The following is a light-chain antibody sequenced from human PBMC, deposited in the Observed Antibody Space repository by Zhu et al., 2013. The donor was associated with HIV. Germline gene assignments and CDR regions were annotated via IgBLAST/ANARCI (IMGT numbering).Light chain of an antibody. Sequence: DIQMTQSPSSLSASVGDRVTITCRASQSVSNYLHWYQQKPGKAPKLLIFAASSSHTGVPSRFTGGGSGTEFTLTISGLQPEDLATYYCQQSASTPYTFGQGTKLEIK. V-gene: IGKV1-39*01. J-gene: IGKJ2*01. CDR1: QSVSNY. CDR3: QQSASTPYT. CDR2: AAS.